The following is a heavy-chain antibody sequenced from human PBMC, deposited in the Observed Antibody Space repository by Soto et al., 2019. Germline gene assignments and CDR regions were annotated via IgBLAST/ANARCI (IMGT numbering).Heavy chain of an antibody. D-gene: IGHD1-26*01. Sequence: WETLSLTCAVYVVSFSGYYWSWIRHPPGKWLEWIGEINHSGSTNCNPSLKSRVTISVDTSKNQFSLKLSSVTAADTAVYYCARHRGGSSPSWFHPWGQGTLVTVSS. CDR2: INHSGST. J-gene: IGHJ5*02. CDR1: VVSFSGYY. V-gene: IGHV4-34*01. CDR3: ARHRGGSSPSWFHP.